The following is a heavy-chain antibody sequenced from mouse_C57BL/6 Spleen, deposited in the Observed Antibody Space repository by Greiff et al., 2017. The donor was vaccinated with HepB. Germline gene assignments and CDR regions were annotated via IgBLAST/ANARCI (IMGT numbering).Heavy chain of an antibody. J-gene: IGHJ1*03. Sequence: QVQLQQPGAELVKPGASVKLSCKASGYTFTSYWMHWVKQRPGQGLEWIGMIHPNSGSTNYNEKFKSKATLTVDKSSSTAYMQLSSLTSEDSAVYYCAGYGSIWYVDVWGTGTTVTVSS. V-gene: IGHV1-64*01. D-gene: IGHD1-1*01. CDR1: GYTFTSYW. CDR3: AGYGSIWYVDV. CDR2: IHPNSGST.